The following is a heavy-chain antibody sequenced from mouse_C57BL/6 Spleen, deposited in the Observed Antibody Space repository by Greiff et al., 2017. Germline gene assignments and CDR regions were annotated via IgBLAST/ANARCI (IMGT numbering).Heavy chain of an antibody. CDR3: TRDQDYYGSGGFAY. Sequence: EVKLMESGEGLVKPGGSLKLSCAASGFTFSSYAMSWVRQTPEKRLEWVAYISSGGDYIYYADTVKGRFTISRDNARNTLYLQMSSLKSEDTAMYYCTRDQDYYGSGGFAYWGQGTLVTVSA. CDR2: ISSGGDYI. CDR1: GFTFSSYA. V-gene: IGHV5-9-1*02. J-gene: IGHJ3*01. D-gene: IGHD1-1*01.